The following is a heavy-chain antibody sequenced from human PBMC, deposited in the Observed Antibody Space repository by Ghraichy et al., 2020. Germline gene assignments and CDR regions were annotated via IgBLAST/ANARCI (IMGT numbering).Heavy chain of an antibody. D-gene: IGHD3-16*02. V-gene: IGHV4-59*01. CDR1: GGSISSYY. Sequence: ESLNISCTVSGGSISSYYWSWIRQPPGKGLEWIGYIYYSGSTNYNPSLKSRVTISVDTSKNQFSLKLSSVTAADTAVYYCARGNYDYVWGSYRHSAGESAFDYWGQGTLVTVSS. CDR2: IYYSGST. J-gene: IGHJ4*02. CDR3: ARGNYDYVWGSYRHSAGESAFDY.